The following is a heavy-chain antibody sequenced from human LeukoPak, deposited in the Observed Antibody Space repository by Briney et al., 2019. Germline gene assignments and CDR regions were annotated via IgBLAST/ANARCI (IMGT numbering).Heavy chain of an antibody. J-gene: IGHJ4*02. CDR3: AREYSSSWPNFDY. CDR2: ISYDGSNK. CDR1: GFTFSSYA. D-gene: IGHD6-13*01. V-gene: IGHV3-30*04. Sequence: GGSLRLSCAASGFTFSSYAMHWVRQAPGKGLEWVAVISYDGSNKYYADSVKGRFTISRDNSKNTLYLQMNSLRAEDTAVYYCAREYSSSWPNFDYWGQGTLVTVSS.